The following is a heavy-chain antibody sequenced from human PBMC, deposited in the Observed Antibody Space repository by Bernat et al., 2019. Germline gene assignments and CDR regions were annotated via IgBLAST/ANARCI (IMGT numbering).Heavy chain of an antibody. V-gene: IGHV3-7*04. CDR3: ARFGSGYTS. D-gene: IGHD5-12*01. CDR1: GFIFSNAY. Sequence: EVQLVESGGGLIQPGGSLRLSCEASGFIFSNAYMGWVRQAPWKGLEWVANIKEDGSETFYVDSVKGRFTISRDNAKNSLYLQMNSVRAEDTAVYYCARFGSGYTSWGKGTLVTVSS. J-gene: IGHJ5*02. CDR2: IKEDGSET.